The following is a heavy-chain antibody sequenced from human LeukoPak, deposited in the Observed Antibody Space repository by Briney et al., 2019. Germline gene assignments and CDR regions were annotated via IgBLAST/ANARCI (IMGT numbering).Heavy chain of an antibody. V-gene: IGHV3-7*01. J-gene: IGHJ4*02. CDR1: GFTFSMYW. Sequence: GGSLRLSCAASGFTFSMYWMSWMRQAPGKGLEWVANIKYDGNEDYYVDSVKGRFSISRDNAKNSLYLQLNSLRVEDTAVYYCKSGGAAPGSFDYWGQGTLVTVSP. CDR2: IKYDGNED. CDR3: KSGGAAPGSFDY. D-gene: IGHD1-1*01.